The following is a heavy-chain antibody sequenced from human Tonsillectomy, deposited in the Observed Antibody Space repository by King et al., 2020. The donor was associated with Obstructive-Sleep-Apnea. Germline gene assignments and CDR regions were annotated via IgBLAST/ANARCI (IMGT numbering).Heavy chain of an antibody. V-gene: IGHV4-31*03. CDR2: IYHTGST. D-gene: IGHD1-20*01. J-gene: IGHJ6*02. CDR1: GGSISTSGYY. CDR3: ARDRCLGPTDNWNGVRTYFGMDV. Sequence: QLQESGPGLVKPSQTLSLKCTVSGGSISTSGYYWSWIRQHPEKGLEWIGYIYHTGSTHYNPSLRGRVSVTVDTPKNQFSMKLKSVTVEDTAVSYCARDRCLGPTDNWNGVRTYFGMDVWGPGITVTV.